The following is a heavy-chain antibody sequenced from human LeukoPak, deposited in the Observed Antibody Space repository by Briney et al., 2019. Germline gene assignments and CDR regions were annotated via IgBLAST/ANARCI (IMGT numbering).Heavy chain of an antibody. CDR3: ATEIGGGGGSHAFDI. CDR2: FDPEDGET. V-gene: IGHV1-24*01. D-gene: IGHD3-16*01. Sequence: ASVKVSCKVSGYTLTELSMHWVRQAPGKGLEWMGGFDPEDGETIYARKFQGRVTMTEDTSTDTAYMELSSLRSEDTAVYYCATEIGGGGGSHAFDIWGQGTMVTVSS. CDR1: GYTLTELS. J-gene: IGHJ3*02.